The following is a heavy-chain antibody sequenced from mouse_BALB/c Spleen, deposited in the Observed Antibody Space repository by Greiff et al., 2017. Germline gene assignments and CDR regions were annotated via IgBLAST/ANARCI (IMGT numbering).Heavy chain of an antibody. CDR3: ARNRYDEGDYYAMDY. CDR2: ISCYNGAT. V-gene: IGHV1S34*01. J-gene: IGHJ4*01. Sequence: LVKTGASVKISCKASGYSFTGYYMHWVKQSHGKSLEWIGYISCYNGATSYNQKFKGKATFTVDTSSSTAYMQFNSLTSEDSAVYYCARNRYDEGDYYAMDYWGQGTSVTVSS. CDR1: GYSFTGYY. D-gene: IGHD2-14*01.